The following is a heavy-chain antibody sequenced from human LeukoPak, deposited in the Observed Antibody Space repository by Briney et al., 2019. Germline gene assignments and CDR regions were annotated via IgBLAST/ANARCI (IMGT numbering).Heavy chain of an antibody. CDR1: GYSISSGYY. Sequence: SETLSLTCAVSGYSISSGYYWGWIRQPPGKGLEWIGSIYHSGSTYYNPSLKSRVTISVDTSKNQFSLKLSSVTAADTAVYYCAISQGDYDFWSGYYSYYFDYWGQGTLVTVSS. CDR2: IYHSGST. CDR3: AISQGDYDFWSGYYSYYFDY. D-gene: IGHD3-3*01. V-gene: IGHV4-38-2*01. J-gene: IGHJ4*02.